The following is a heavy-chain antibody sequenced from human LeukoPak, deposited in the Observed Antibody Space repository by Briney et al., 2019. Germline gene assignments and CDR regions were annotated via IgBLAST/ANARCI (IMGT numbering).Heavy chain of an antibody. CDR3: TGNNFDY. D-gene: IGHD4-23*01. Sequence: GGSLRLSCAASGFSVRYARMNWIRQAPGKGLEWIGRFTSKSDGGTTDYTAPVKGRFTISSDDSRNTLHLQMNSLKTEDTAVYYCTGNNFDYWGQGTLVTVSS. J-gene: IGHJ4*02. CDR2: FTSKSDGGTT. CDR1: GFSVRYAR. V-gene: IGHV3-15*01.